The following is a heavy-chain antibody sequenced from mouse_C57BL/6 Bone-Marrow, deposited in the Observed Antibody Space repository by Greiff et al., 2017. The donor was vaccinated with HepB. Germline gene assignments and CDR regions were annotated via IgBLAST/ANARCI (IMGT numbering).Heavy chain of an antibody. CDR2: ISYDGSN. J-gene: IGHJ2*01. V-gene: IGHV3-6*01. CDR3: AREGIYDGYPHY. Sequence: EVQLQESGPGLVKPSQSLSLTCSVTGYSITSGYYWNWIRQFPGNKLEWMGYISYDGSNNYNPSLKNRISITRDTSKNQFFLKLNSVTTEDTATYYCAREGIYDGYPHYWGQGTTLTVSS. CDR1: GYSITSGYY. D-gene: IGHD2-3*01.